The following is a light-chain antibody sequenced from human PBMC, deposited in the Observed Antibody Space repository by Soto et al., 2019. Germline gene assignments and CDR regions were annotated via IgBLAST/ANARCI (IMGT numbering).Light chain of an antibody. V-gene: IGLV7-46*01. J-gene: IGLJ1*01. Sequence: QTVVTQEPSLTVSPGGTVTLTCGSSTGPVTSGDYPYWFQQKPGQALRTLIYDTDKKHSWTPARFSGFLLGGKAALTLSGAHPEDEAEYDCVISYNGARGVFGPGTKPTVL. CDR2: DTD. CDR3: VISYNGARGV. CDR1: TGPVTSGDY.